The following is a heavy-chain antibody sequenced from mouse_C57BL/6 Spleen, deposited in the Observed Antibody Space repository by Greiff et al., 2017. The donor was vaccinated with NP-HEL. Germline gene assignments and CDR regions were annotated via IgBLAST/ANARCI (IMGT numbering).Heavy chain of an antibody. CDR3: ARGSYYGSSLHWYFDV. Sequence: QVQLKQSGSELRSPGSSVKLSCKDSDSEVIPIAYMSWVRQKPGHGFEWIGGILPSIGRTIYGEKFEDKATLDADTLSNTAYLELNSLTSEDSAIYYCARGSYYGSSLHWYFDVWGTGTTVTVSS. J-gene: IGHJ1*03. V-gene: IGHV15-2*01. D-gene: IGHD1-1*01. CDR2: ILPSIGRT. CDR1: DSEVIPIAY.